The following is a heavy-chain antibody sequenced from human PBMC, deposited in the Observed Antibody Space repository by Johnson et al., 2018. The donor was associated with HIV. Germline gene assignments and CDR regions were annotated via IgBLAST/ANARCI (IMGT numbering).Heavy chain of an antibody. Sequence: VQLVESGGGVAQPGRSLRLSCEVSGLTFSSYGFHWVRQSPGKGLEWVAVVWYDGRNKHYADSVKGRFTISRDNSINTVSLQMNSWRAEDTAVYYCAKGFYGSGLDDAFDIWGQGTKVTVSS. CDR1: GLTFSSYG. D-gene: IGHD3-10*01. CDR3: AKGFYGSGLDDAFDI. CDR2: VWYDGRNK. V-gene: IGHV3-33*06. J-gene: IGHJ3*02.